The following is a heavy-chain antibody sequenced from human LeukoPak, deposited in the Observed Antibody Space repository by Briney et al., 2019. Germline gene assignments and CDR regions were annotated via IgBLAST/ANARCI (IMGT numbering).Heavy chain of an antibody. J-gene: IGHJ5*02. CDR2: VSHDGTT. CDR3: ARLDCYDVVGCYNH. V-gene: IGHV4-59*08. D-gene: IGHD3/OR15-3a*01. Sequence: SSETLSLTCSVSGDSVTTYWSRIRQATGKGLEWIGYVSHDGTTNYTPSLRSRVIMSADTANNTSSLRLTSVTAADTAIYYCARLDCYDVVGCYNHWGRGTQVTVS. CDR1: GDSVTTY.